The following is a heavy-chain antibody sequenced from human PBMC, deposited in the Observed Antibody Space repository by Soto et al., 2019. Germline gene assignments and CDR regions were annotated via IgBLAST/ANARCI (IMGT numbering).Heavy chain of an antibody. CDR2: MNTNTGNS. CDR3: ARRADSNGWNGFGADKYYFDF. D-gene: IGHD6-19*01. Sequence: QVQLVQSGAEVKKPGASVKVSCEASGYTFTSYDIYWVRQATGQGLELMGWMNTNTGNSGYAQKFQGRVTMTSNNAITTAHMELSSLRSEDTAVYYCARRADSNGWNGFGADKYYFDFWGQGTLVNVSS. CDR1: GYTFTSYD. V-gene: IGHV1-8*01. J-gene: IGHJ4*02.